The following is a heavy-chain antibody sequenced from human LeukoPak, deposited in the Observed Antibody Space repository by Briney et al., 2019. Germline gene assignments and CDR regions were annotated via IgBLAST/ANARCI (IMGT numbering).Heavy chain of an antibody. Sequence: GGSLRLSCAASEFTFSSYSMNWVRQAPGKGLMCVARIKKDGTYRDYADSVKGRFTISRDNAKNTLFLQMDSLRDEDTAVYYCARDGDVYGIDYWGQGTLVTVSS. V-gene: IGHV3-74*01. J-gene: IGHJ4*02. CDR3: ARDGDVYGIDY. CDR1: EFTFSSYS. D-gene: IGHD2-21*02. CDR2: IKKDGTYR.